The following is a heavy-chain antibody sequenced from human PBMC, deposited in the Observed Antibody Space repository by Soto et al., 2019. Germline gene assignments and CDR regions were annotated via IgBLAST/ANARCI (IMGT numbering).Heavy chain of an antibody. V-gene: IGHV1-2*02. D-gene: IGHD2-15*01. Sequence: ASVQVSCKTSGYTFSAYYVHWARLAPGRGFEWLGWINPSNEITTFSQYFLGRVTMTRDTSTNTVHMELNRLTSDDTAVYYCMRGGGGDSNIVDWGQG. J-gene: IGHJ4*02. CDR3: MRGGGGDSNIVD. CDR1: GYTFSAYY. CDR2: INPSNEIT.